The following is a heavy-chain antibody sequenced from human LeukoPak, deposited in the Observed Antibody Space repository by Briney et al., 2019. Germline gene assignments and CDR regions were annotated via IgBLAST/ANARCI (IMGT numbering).Heavy chain of an antibody. CDR1: GGSFSGYY. CDR3: ARGRGGITIFGVVIIRGGYFDY. V-gene: IGHV4-34*01. Sequence: SETLSLTCAVYGGSFSGYYWSWIRQPPGKGLEWIGEINHSGSTNYNPSLKSRVTISVDTSKNQFSLKLSSVTAADTAVYYCARGRGGITIFGVVIIRGGYFDYWGQGTLVTVSS. J-gene: IGHJ4*02. CDR2: INHSGST. D-gene: IGHD3-3*01.